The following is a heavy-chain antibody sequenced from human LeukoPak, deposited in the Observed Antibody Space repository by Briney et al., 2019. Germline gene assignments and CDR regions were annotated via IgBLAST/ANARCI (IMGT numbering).Heavy chain of an antibody. CDR2: INHSGST. D-gene: IGHD3-10*01. V-gene: IGHV4-34*01. Sequence: PSETLSLTCAVYGGSFSGYYWSWIRQPPGKGLEWIGEINHSGSTNYNPSLKSRVTISVDTSKNQFSLKLSPVTAADTAVYYCARGRRTRWFGELFPPHDAFDIWGQGTMVTVSS. J-gene: IGHJ3*02. CDR1: GGSFSGYY. CDR3: ARGRRTRWFGELFPPHDAFDI.